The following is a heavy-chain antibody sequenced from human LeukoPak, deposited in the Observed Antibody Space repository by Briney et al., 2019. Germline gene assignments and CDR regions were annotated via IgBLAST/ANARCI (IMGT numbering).Heavy chain of an antibody. D-gene: IGHD6-19*01. CDR2: INPNSGGT. V-gene: IGHV1-2*02. J-gene: IGHJ4*02. CDR3: ATVYSCGWTEPDY. CDR1: GYTFTGYS. Sequence: ASVKVSCKASGYTFTGYSMHWVRQAPGQGLEWMGWINPNSGGTVYAQNFQGRVTMTRDTSISTAYMELSRLTSDDAAVYFCATVYSCGWTEPDYWGQGTLVTVSS.